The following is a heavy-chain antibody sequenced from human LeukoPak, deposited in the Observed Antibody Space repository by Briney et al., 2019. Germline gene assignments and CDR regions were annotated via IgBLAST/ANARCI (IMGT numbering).Heavy chain of an antibody. CDR3: AKVPAAGDYFDY. D-gene: IGHD2-2*01. CDR1: GFTFSDCY. J-gene: IGHJ4*02. Sequence: GGSLRLSCAASGFTFSDCYMSWIRQAPGKGLEWVSYISSSSSYTNYADSVKGRFTISRDNAKNSLYLQMNSLRAEDTAVYYCAKVPAAGDYFDYWGQGTLVTVSS. CDR2: ISSSSSYT. V-gene: IGHV3-11*06.